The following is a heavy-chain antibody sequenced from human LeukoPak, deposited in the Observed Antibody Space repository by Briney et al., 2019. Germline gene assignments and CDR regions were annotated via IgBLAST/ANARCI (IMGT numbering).Heavy chain of an antibody. D-gene: IGHD5-18*01. CDR2: IRYVGSNK. V-gene: IGHV3-30*02. Sequence: GGSLSLSCAASGFIFSSYGMHWVRQAPGKGLEWVAFIRYVGSNKYYADSVKGRFTISRDNSKNTQYLQLNSLRAEDTAVYYCALGYSSTYWGQGTLVTVSS. CDR3: ALGYSSTY. CDR1: GFIFSSYG. J-gene: IGHJ4*02.